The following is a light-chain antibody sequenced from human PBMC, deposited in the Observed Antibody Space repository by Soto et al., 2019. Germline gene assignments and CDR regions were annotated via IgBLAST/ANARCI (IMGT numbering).Light chain of an antibody. CDR2: DAS. CDR3: QQRSNWSGFT. V-gene: IGKV3-11*01. J-gene: IGKJ3*01. CDR1: QSVSSY. Sequence: EIVLTQSPATLSLSPGERATHSCRASQSVSSYLAWYQQKPGQAPRLLISDASNRAAGIPARFSGSGSGTDFTLTISSLEPEDFAVYYCQQRSNWSGFTFGPGTKVNIK.